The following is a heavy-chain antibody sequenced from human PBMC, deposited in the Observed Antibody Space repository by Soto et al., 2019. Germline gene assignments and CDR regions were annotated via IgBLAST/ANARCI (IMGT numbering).Heavy chain of an antibody. D-gene: IGHD3-3*01. CDR2: IDPSDSYT. CDR1: GYSFTSYW. J-gene: IGHJ5*02. Sequence: ESLKISCKGSGYSFTSYWISWVRQMPGKGLEWMGRIDPSDSYTNYSPSFQGHVTISADKSISTAYLQWSSLKASDTAMYYCARQESYDFWSGYYLFLSWFDPWGQGTLVTVSS. CDR3: ARQESYDFWSGYYLFLSWFDP. V-gene: IGHV5-10-1*01.